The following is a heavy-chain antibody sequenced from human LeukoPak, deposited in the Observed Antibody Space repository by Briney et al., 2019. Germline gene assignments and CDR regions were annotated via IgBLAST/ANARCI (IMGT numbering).Heavy chain of an antibody. Sequence: PGGSLRLSCTASGFTFGDYAMSWVRQAPGKGLEWVGFIRSKAYGGTTEYAASVKGRFTISRDDSKSIAYLQMNSLKTEDTAVYYCTRFPWNDVGYFDYWGQGTLVTVSS. CDR2: IRSKAYGGTT. J-gene: IGHJ4*02. CDR1: GFTFGDYA. V-gene: IGHV3-49*04. CDR3: TRFPWNDVGYFDY. D-gene: IGHD1-1*01.